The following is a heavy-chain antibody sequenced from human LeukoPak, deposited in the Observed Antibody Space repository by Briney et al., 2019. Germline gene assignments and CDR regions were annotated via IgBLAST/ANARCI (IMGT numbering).Heavy chain of an antibody. CDR3: ARDTALIRTPGGPDS. Sequence: ASVKVSCKTSGYSFASYGINWVRQAPGQGLEWMGWISAYNGDTRYAQHLQGRVSLTTDLFTGTAFMELRSLTSDDTALYYCARDTALIRTPGGPDSWGQGTLVTVSS. J-gene: IGHJ5*02. CDR2: ISAYNGDT. CDR1: GYSFASYG. V-gene: IGHV1-18*01. D-gene: IGHD2-8*02.